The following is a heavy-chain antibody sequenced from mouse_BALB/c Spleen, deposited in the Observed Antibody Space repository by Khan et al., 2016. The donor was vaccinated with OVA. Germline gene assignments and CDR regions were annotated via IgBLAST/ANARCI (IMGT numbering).Heavy chain of an antibody. V-gene: IGHV5-6*01. CDR1: GFTFSSYS. D-gene: IGHD4-1*01. CDR2: ISSCGDYT. CDR3: ESDLTGSFAY. J-gene: IGHJ3*01. Sequence: EVQLVESGPDLVKPGGSLKLSCTASGFTFSSYSMSWVRQTPGKRLEWVASISSCGDYTYYPDSVKGRFAISRDTSKSTLYLQMSDLTSEDTAMDYCESDLTGSFAYWGQGTMVTVSA.